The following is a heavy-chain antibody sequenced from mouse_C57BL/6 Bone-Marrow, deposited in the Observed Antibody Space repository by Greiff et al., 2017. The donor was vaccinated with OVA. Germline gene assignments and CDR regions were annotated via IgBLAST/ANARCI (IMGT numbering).Heavy chain of an antibody. V-gene: IGHV5-4*01. CDR3: ARDYSSGYTLFDY. Sequence: EVKVVESGGGLVKPGGSLKLSCAASGFTFSSYAMSWVRQTPEKRLEWVATISDGGSYTSYPDNVKGRFTISRDNAKNNLYLQMSHLKSEDTAMYYCARDYSSGYTLFDYWGQGTTLTVSS. D-gene: IGHD3-2*02. CDR1: GFTFSSYA. CDR2: ISDGGSYT. J-gene: IGHJ2*01.